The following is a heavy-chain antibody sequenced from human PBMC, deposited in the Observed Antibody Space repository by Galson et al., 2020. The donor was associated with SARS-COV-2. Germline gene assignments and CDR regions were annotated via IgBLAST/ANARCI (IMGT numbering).Heavy chain of an antibody. CDR2: ISYDGTSE. D-gene: IGHD3-22*01. Sequence: GESLKISSAASGLIFSHSGSHWARQAPVKGLGWVAVISYDGTSELYAESVKGRFTISRDDSKNTLFLQMDTLRLEDTAVYHCAKASFYFDSTGFYPNWFDPWGPGTQVTVSS. CDR1: GLIFSHSG. J-gene: IGHJ5*02. V-gene: IGHV3-30*18. CDR3: AKASFYFDSTGFYPNWFDP.